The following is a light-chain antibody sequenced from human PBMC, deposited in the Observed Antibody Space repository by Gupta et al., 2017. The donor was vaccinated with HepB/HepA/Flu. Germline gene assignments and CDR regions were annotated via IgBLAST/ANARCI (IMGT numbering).Light chain of an antibody. CDR1: RSNIGAGDA. V-gene: IGLV1-40*01. J-gene: IGLJ1*01. CDR2: GDI. Sequence: QSVLTQPPSVSGAPGQTVTISCTGSRSNIGAGDAVQWYQQHPGTAPKLLIYGDINRPSGVPDRFSGSKSGTSNSLAITGLQAEDEADYYCQSYDSGLSGYVFGTGTKVTVL. CDR3: QSYDSGLSGYV.